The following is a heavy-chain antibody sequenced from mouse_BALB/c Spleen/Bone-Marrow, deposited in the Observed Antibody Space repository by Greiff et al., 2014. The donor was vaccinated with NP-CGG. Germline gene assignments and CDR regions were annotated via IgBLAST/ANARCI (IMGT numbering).Heavy chain of an antibody. CDR3: ARGEIYYYGSTHYFDY. J-gene: IGHJ2*01. CDR2: ITRGGNT. CDR1: GFTFSSYA. Sequence: EVMLVESGGGLVKPGGSLKLSCAASGFTFSSYAMSWVRQTPEKRLEWVASITRGGNTYYPDSGKGRFTISRDNARDILYLQMSRLRSKDTAMYYCARGEIYYYGSTHYFDYWGQGTTLTVSS. D-gene: IGHD1-1*01. V-gene: IGHV5-6-5*01.